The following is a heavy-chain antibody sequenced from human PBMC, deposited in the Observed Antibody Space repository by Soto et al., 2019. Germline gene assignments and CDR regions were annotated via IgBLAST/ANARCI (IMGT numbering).Heavy chain of an antibody. CDR3: ARLKGDDFWSGYGGGDFDY. J-gene: IGHJ4*02. V-gene: IGHV4-39*01. CDR1: GGSISSSSYY. D-gene: IGHD3-3*01. CDR2: IYYSGST. Sequence: SETLSLTCTVSGGSISSSSYYWGWIRQPPGKGLEWIGSIYYSGSTYYNPSLKSRVTISVDTSKNQFSLKLSSVTAADTAVYYCARLKGDDFWSGYGGGDFDYWGQGNLVTVSS.